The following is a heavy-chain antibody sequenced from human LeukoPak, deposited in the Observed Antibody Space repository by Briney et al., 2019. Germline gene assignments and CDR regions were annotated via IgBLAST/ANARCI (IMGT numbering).Heavy chain of an antibody. J-gene: IGHJ4*02. CDR2: IIPILGIA. V-gene: IGHV1-69*04. D-gene: IGHD3-3*01. CDR1: GGTFSSYA. Sequence: SVKVSCKASGGTFSSYAISWVRQAPGQGLEWMGRIIPILGIANYAQKFQGRVTITADKSTSTAYMELSSLRSEDTAVYYCARGGPSVLRFLEWLSIRIDYWGQGTLVTVSS. CDR3: ARGGPSVLRFLEWLSIRIDY.